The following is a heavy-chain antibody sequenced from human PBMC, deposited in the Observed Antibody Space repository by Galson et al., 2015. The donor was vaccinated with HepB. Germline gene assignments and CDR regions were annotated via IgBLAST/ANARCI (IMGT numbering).Heavy chain of an antibody. J-gene: IGHJ4*02. D-gene: IGHD2/OR15-2a*01. CDR3: ARVAKIGSDY. CDR1: GGTFTSSA. CDR2: IYTNTGNR. Sequence: SLEVSCKDYGGTFTSSAMKGAGEAHGQGLECGRGIYTNTGNRTYAQGFTGRFVFSLDTSVSTAYLQISSLKAEDAAVYYCARVAKIGSDYWGQGTLVTVSS. V-gene: IGHV7-4-1*02.